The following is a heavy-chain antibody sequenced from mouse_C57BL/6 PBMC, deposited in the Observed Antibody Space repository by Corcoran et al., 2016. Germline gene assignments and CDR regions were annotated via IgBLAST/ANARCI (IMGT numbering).Heavy chain of an antibody. CDR2: IYPGDGDT. D-gene: IGHD2-5*01. CDR3: ARGRAYYSNYGGAMDY. J-gene: IGHJ4*01. CDR1: GYAFSSYW. Sequence: QGHLQQSGAELVKPGASVKISCKASGYAFSSYWVNWVKQRPGKGLEWIGQIYPGDGDTNYNGKFKGKATLTADKSSSTAYMQLSSLASEDSAVYFCARGRAYYSNYGGAMDYWGQGTSVTVSS. V-gene: IGHV1-80*01.